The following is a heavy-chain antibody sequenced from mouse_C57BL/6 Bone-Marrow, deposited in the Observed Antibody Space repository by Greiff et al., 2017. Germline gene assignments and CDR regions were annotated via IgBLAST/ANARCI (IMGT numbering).Heavy chain of an antibody. D-gene: IGHD1-1*01. CDR1: GYTFTGYW. Sequence: QVQLQQPGTELVKPGASVKLSCKATGYTFTGYWIEWVKQRPGHGLEWIGEILPGSGSTNYNEKFKGKATFTADTSSNTAYMQLSSLTTEDSSIYYCASEGGYYGSSWPYWGQGTLVTVSA. CDR3: ASEGGYYGSSWPY. J-gene: IGHJ3*01. V-gene: IGHV1-9*01. CDR2: ILPGSGST.